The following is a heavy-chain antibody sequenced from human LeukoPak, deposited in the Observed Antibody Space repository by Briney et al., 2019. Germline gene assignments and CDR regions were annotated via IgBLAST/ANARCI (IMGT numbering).Heavy chain of an antibody. V-gene: IGHV4-39*07. CDR3: AKGNPFYDY. CDR1: GGSISSNNYY. D-gene: IGHD5/OR15-5a*01. J-gene: IGHJ4*02. Sequence: TSETLSLTCTVSGGSISSNNYYWGWIRQPPGKGLEWIGNIYTSGSTYYSPSLKSRVIISLDTSENQFSLTLNSVTAADTAVYYCAKGNPFYDYWGQGTLVTVSS. CDR2: IYTSGST.